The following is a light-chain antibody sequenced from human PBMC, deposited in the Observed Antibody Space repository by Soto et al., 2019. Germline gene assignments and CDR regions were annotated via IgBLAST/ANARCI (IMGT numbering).Light chain of an antibody. CDR1: SSDDGSYNL. CDR3: CSYAGRSTSV. CDR2: EDD. J-gene: IGLJ2*01. Sequence: QSALTQPASVSGSPGQSITISCTGTSSDDGSYNLVSWYQQYPGKAPKLMIFEDDERPSGVSNRFSGSKSGNTASLTISVLQAEDEADYYCCSYAGRSTSVFGGGTKLTVL. V-gene: IGLV2-23*01.